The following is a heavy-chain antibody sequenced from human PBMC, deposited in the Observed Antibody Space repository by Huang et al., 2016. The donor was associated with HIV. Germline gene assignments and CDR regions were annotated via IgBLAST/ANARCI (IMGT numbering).Heavy chain of an antibody. D-gene: IGHD3-16*01. V-gene: IGHV1-69*10. CDR2: MIPRFGLT. J-gene: IGHJ4*03. Sequence: QAQLVQSGAAVMKPGSSVRVSCKASGVSFCDYAFSWVRRAPGQGLAWVGGMIPRFGLTSYAPRLQGGVTISADKSSNTVYLELTSLRSGDTAVYYCAREGQNWLGKPFGALAFWGQGTEVIVSS. CDR3: AREGQNWLGKPFGALAF. CDR1: GVSFCDYA.